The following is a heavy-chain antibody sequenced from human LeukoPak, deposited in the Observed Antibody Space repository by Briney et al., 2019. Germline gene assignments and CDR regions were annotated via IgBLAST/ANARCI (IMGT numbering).Heavy chain of an antibody. J-gene: IGHJ4*02. CDR3: AIQVLMHTKSYYLDY. CDR2: INPNSGDT. D-gene: IGHD3-16*01. V-gene: IGHV1-2*02. CDR1: GYTFTDYY. Sequence: ASVQVYCKASGYTFTDYYMHCVRQAPGQGREWRGCINPNSGDTDYAQNFQGRVTMTRDTSISTAYMELSSLTSDDTAVYYCAIQVLMHTKSYYLDYWGQGALVTVSS.